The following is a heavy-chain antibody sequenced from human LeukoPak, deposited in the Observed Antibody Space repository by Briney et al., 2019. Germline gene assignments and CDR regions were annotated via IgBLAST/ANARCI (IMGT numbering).Heavy chain of an antibody. D-gene: IGHD3-3*01. CDR2: IKGDGSST. Sequence: GGSLRLSCAASGFTFSNNWMHWVRQAPGKGLVWVSRIKGDGSSTYYADSVKGRFTISRDNSKNTLYLQMNSLRAEDTAVYYCAKASGGLTISFGNYWGQGTLVTVSS. V-gene: IGHV3-74*01. CDR1: GFTFSNNW. CDR3: AKASGGLTISFGNY. J-gene: IGHJ4*02.